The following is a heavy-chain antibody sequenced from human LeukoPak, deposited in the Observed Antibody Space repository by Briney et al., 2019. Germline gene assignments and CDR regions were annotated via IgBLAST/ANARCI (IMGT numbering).Heavy chain of an antibody. V-gene: IGHV1-46*01. J-gene: IGHJ4*02. D-gene: IGHD2-21*01. CDR3: ARADCGGDCYPSTYFDY. Sequence: ASVKVSCKASGYTFTSYYMHWVRQAPGQGLEWMGIINPSGGSTSYAQKFQGRVTMTRDTSTSTVYMELSSLRSEDTAVYYRARADCGGDCYPSTYFDYWGEGTLVTVSS. CDR1: GYTFTSYY. CDR2: INPSGGST.